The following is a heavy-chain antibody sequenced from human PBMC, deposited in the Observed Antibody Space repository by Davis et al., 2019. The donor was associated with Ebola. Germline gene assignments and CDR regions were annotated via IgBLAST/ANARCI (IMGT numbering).Heavy chain of an antibody. CDR2: ISGSGGST. CDR1: GFTFSSYA. J-gene: IGHJ4*02. V-gene: IGHV3-23*01. Sequence: GESLKISCAASGFTFSSYAMSWVRQAPGKGLEWVSTISGSGGSTYYADFVKGRFTISRDNSKNTLYLQMNSLKTEDTAVYYCTSPASSGDDYWGQGTLVTVSS. D-gene: IGHD2-15*01. CDR3: TSPASSGDDY.